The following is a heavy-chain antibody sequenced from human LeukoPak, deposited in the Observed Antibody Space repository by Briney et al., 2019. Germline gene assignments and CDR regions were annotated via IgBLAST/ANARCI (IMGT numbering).Heavy chain of an antibody. D-gene: IGHD6-19*01. Sequence: PSETLSLTCAVYGGSFSGYYWSWIRQPPGKGLEWIGEINHSGSTNNNPSLKSRSTISVDTSKNQSSLKRSSVTAADTAVYYCARGLRALRAVGGTTCWFDPWGEGTLVSVSS. CDR3: ARGLRALRAVGGTTCWFDP. CDR1: GGSFSGYY. J-gene: IGHJ5*02. CDR2: INHSGST. V-gene: IGHV4-34*04.